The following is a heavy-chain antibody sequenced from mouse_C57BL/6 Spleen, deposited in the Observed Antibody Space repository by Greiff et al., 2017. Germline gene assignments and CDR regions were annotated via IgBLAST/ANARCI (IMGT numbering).Heavy chain of an antibody. CDR1: GYTFTSYW. CDR2: IHPNSGST. V-gene: IGHV1-64*01. CDR3: ARYGYYGSSFYAMDY. Sequence: QVQLKQPGAELVKPGASVKLSCKASGYTFTSYWMHWVKQRPGQGLEWIGMIHPNSGSTNYNEKFKSKATLTVDKSSSTAYMQLSSLTSEDSAVYYCARYGYYGSSFYAMDYWGQGTSVTVSS. J-gene: IGHJ4*01. D-gene: IGHD1-1*01.